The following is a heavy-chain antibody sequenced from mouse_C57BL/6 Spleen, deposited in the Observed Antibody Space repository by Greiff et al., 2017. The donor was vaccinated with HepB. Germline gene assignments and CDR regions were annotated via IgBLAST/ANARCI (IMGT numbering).Heavy chain of an antibody. V-gene: IGHV1-18*01. CDR1: GYTFTDYN. CDR2: INPNNGGT. CDR3: ARVGGLHNYYAMDY. D-gene: IGHD2-4*01. J-gene: IGHJ4*01. Sequence: EVQLQQSGPELVKPGASVKIPCKASGYTFTDYNMDWVKQSHGKSLEWIGDINPNNGGTIYNQKFKGKATLTVDKSSSTAYMELRSLTSEDTAVYYCARVGGLHNYYAMDYWGQGTSVTVSS.